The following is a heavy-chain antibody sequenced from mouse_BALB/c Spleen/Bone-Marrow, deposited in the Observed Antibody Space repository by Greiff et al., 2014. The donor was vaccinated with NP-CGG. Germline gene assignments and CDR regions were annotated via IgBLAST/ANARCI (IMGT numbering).Heavy chain of an antibody. CDR2: IHYSGIT. CDR1: GYFITSSYS. Sequence: VQLQQSGPDLVKPSQSLSLTCTVTGYFITSSYSWHWIRQFPGNKLEWMGYIHYSGITNYNPSLKSRISITRDTSKNQFFLQLNSVTTEDTATYYGTSRDLYGYAMDYWGQGTSVTVSS. CDR3: TSRDLYGYAMDY. V-gene: IGHV3-1*02. J-gene: IGHJ4*01. D-gene: IGHD1-1*02.